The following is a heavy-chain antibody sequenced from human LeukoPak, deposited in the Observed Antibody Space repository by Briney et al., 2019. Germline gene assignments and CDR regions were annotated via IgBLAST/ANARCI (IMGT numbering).Heavy chain of an antibody. CDR1: GGSFSGYY. V-gene: IGHV4-34*01. CDR3: ARGRTMDY. D-gene: IGHD3-3*01. CDR2: INHSGST. Sequence: PSETLSLTCAVYGGSFSGYYWSWIRQPPGKGLEWIGEINHSGSTNYNPSLKSRVTISVDTSKNQFSLKLGSVAAADTAVYYCARGRTMDYWGQGTLVTVSS. J-gene: IGHJ4*02.